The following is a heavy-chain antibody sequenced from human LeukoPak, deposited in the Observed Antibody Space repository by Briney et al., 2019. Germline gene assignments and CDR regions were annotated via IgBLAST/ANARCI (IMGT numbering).Heavy chain of an antibody. Sequence: GESLKISCKGSGYSFTRNWIGWVRQMPGKGLEWMGIIHPGESDTRYSPSFQGQVTISADKSISTAYLQWSSLKASDTAMYYCARHRRAGYSSSSWANWFDPWGQGTLVTVSS. D-gene: IGHD6-13*01. J-gene: IGHJ5*02. CDR1: GYSFTRNW. V-gene: IGHV5-51*01. CDR3: ARHRRAGYSSSSWANWFDP. CDR2: IHPGESDT.